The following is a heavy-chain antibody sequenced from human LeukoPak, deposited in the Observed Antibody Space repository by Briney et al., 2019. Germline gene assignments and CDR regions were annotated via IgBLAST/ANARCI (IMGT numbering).Heavy chain of an antibody. V-gene: IGHV1-18*01. CDR2: ISAYNGNT. CDR1: GYTFTSYG. D-gene: IGHD3-22*01. J-gene: IGHJ1*01. Sequence: ASVKVSCKASGYTFTSYGISWVRQAPGQGLEWMGWISAYNGNTNYAQKFQGRVTMTRDTSISTAYMELSRLRSDDTAVYYCARDFYYDSSGYYSSQYFQHWGQGTLVTVSS. CDR3: ARDFYYDSSGYYSSQYFQH.